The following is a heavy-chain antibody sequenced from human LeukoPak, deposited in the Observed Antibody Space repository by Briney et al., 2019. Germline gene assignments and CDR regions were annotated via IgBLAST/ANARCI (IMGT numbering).Heavy chain of an antibody. CDR1: GGSFSGYS. J-gene: IGHJ6*03. V-gene: IGHV4-34*01. CDR2: INHSGST. Sequence: SETLSLTCAVYGGSFSGYSWSWIRQPPGKGLEWIGEINHSGSTNYNPSLKSRVTISIDTSKNHFSLKVSSVTAADTAVYYCARLPSTFSLYYYSNYMDVWGKGTTVTVSS. CDR3: ARLPSTFSLYYYSNYMDV. D-gene: IGHD2/OR15-2a*01.